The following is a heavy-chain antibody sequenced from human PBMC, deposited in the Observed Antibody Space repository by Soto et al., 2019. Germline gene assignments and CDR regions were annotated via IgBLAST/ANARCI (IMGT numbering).Heavy chain of an antibody. CDR1: GDSISTYY. CDR2: IYYSGST. Sequence: SETLSLTCTVSGDSISTYYWSWIRQPPGEGLEWIGYIYYSGSTNYSPSLRSRVTISVDTSKNQFSLKLSSVTPADTAVYYCARGVRLGYGQPPLFDYWGQGTLVTVSS. D-gene: IGHD5-12*01. CDR3: ARGVRLGYGQPPLFDY. V-gene: IGHV4-59*01. J-gene: IGHJ4*02.